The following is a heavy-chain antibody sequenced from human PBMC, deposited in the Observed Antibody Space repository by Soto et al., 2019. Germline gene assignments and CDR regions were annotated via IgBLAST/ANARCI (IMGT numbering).Heavy chain of an antibody. Sequence: QVQLVQSGAEVKKPGSSVKVSCKASGGTFSSYAISWVRQAPGQGLEWMGGIIPIFGTANYAQKFQGRVTITADESTSTAYMELSSLRSEDTAVYYCARGGLYYYDSSGYYYPSWGQGTLVTVSS. CDR2: IIPIFGTA. CDR3: ARGGLYYYDSSGYYYPS. J-gene: IGHJ4*02. CDR1: GGTFSSYA. D-gene: IGHD3-22*01. V-gene: IGHV1-69*01.